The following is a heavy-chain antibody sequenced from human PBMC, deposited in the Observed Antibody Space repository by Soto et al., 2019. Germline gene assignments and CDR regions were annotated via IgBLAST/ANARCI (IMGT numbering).Heavy chain of an antibody. CDR3: ARHGFGPLHGLVDV. D-gene: IGHD3-10*01. Sequence: QVQLQESGPGLVKPSETLSLTCTVSGDSLTNYYCSWFRQPPGKGLEWIGYIMYSGYSAYNLSLKRRVTMSMDKSKTQFSLMLDSVTATDTAVYYCARHGFGPLHGLVDVWGQGTTVIVSS. J-gene: IGHJ6*02. V-gene: IGHV4-59*08. CDR1: GDSLTNYY. CDR2: IMYSGYS.